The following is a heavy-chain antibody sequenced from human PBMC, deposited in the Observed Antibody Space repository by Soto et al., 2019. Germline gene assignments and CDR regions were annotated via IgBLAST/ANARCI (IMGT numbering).Heavy chain of an antibody. CDR3: AKDREDHNSVWDAFDV. CDR2: IGGGDDDK. Sequence: GGSLTLSCPASGFSFSDYAMSCVRHAPAKGLEWVSSIGGGDDDKFSPDSVKGRFTISRDNSKNTLYLQMNSLRVEDRALYFCAKDREDHNSVWDAFDVWGQGTVVTVSS. J-gene: IGHJ3*01. CDR1: GFSFSDYA. V-gene: IGHV3-23*01. D-gene: IGHD1-20*01.